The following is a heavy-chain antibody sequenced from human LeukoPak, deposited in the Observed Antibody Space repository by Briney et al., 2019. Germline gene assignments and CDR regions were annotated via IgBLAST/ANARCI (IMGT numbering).Heavy chain of an antibody. CDR1: GYTFTSYD. CDR2: MNPNSGNT. V-gene: IGHV1-8*01. CDR3: ARARGQYGFWSGSRYMDV. Sequence: ASVKVSCKASGYTFTSYDINWVRQATGQGLEWMGWMNPNSGNTGYAQKFQGRVTMTRNTSISTAYMELSSLRSEDTAVYYCARARGQYGFWSGSRYMDVWGKGTTVTVSS. D-gene: IGHD3-3*01. J-gene: IGHJ6*03.